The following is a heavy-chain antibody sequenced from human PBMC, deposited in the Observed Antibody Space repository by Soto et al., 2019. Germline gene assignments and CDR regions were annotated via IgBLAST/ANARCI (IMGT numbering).Heavy chain of an antibody. CDR1: EITLNIYW. V-gene: IGHV3-74*01. Sequence: EAQLVESGGGLVQPGGSLTLSCTASEITLNIYWMHWIRQAPGKGLVWVSRINPESTTLTYADSVTGRFTISRDSAKNTLYLQMNGLSAEDTAIYYCTKDTFGAWDSWGLGTLVTVSS. J-gene: IGHJ4*02. D-gene: IGHD3-10*01. CDR3: TKDTFGAWDS. CDR2: INPESTTL.